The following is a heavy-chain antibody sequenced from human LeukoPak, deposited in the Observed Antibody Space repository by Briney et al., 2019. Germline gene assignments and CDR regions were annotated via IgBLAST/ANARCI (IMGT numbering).Heavy chain of an antibody. CDR1: GFTFSSYS. D-gene: IGHD3-10*01. Sequence: GGSLRLSCAASGFTFSSYSMNWVRQAPGKGLEWVSSISSSSSYIYYADSVKGRFTISRDNAKNSLYLQMNSLRAEDTAVYYCVGGRGSMVRGELDYWGQGTLVTVSS. J-gene: IGHJ4*02. V-gene: IGHV3-21*01. CDR2: ISSSSSYI. CDR3: VGGRGSMVRGELDY.